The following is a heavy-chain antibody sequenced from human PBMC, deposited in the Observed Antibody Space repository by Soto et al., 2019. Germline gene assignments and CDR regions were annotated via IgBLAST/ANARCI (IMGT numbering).Heavy chain of an antibody. D-gene: IGHD2-2*01. Sequence: GGSLRLSCTVSGFAFNNYGINWVRQAPGKGLEWVSSISKSDYTYYSDSVKGRFTISRDNAKNSVSLQMNTLRVEDTAVYYCARENSIIIPAVSDFWGQGTLVTVSS. CDR1: GFAFNNYG. CDR2: ISKSDYT. V-gene: IGHV3-21*01. CDR3: ARENSIIIPAVSDF. J-gene: IGHJ4*02.